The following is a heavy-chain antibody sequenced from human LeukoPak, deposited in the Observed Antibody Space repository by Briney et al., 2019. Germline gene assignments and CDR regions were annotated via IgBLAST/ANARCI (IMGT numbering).Heavy chain of an antibody. CDR2: IKQDGSEK. D-gene: IGHD4-11*01. Sequence: GGSLRLSCAASGFTFSTYRMSWVRQAPGKGLEWAANIKQDGSEKHYVDSVKGRFTISRDNAKNSLYLQMSSLRAEDTAVYYCTRVEETATTAAIIRKYSYYYYYMDVWGKGNTVTVSS. J-gene: IGHJ6*03. V-gene: IGHV3-7*01. CDR1: GFTFSTYR. CDR3: TRVEETATTAAIIRKYSYYYYYMDV.